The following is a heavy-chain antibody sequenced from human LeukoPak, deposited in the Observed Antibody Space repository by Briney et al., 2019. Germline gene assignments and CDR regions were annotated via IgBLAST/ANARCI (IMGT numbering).Heavy chain of an antibody. V-gene: IGHV3-48*01. Sequence: PGGSLRLSCAASGFRFSTYSMNWVRQAAGKGLEWISYISHSGGAEHYTDSVKGRFTISRDNAKNALYLQMNSLRAEDTAVYFCARDYVFAFDYWSQGTLVTVSS. D-gene: IGHD3-10*02. CDR3: ARDYVFAFDY. J-gene: IGHJ4*02. CDR1: GFRFSTYS. CDR2: ISHSGGAE.